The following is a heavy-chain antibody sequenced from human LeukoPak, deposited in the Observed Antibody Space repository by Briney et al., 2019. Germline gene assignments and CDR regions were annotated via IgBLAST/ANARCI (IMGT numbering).Heavy chain of an antibody. Sequence: GGSLRLSCAASGFTFSSYGMHWVRQAPGKGLEWVAFISYDGSNKYYADSVKGRFTISRDNSKNTLYLQMNSLRAEDTAVYYCAKSSTSCTKCFDYWGQGTLVTVSS. J-gene: IGHJ4*02. CDR2: ISYDGSNK. V-gene: IGHV3-30*18. CDR3: AKSSTSCTKCFDY. CDR1: GFTFSSYG. D-gene: IGHD2-2*01.